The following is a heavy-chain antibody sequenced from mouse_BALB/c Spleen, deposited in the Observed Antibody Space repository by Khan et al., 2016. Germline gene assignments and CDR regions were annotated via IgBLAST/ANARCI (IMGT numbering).Heavy chain of an antibody. V-gene: IGHV3-2*02. J-gene: IGHJ2*01. Sequence: EVQLQESGPGLVKPSQSLSLTCTVTGYSITSDYAWNWIRQFPGNKLEWMGYISYSGSTSYNPSLKSRISITRDTSKNPFFLQLNTVTTEDTAAYYSASRNCDFDYWGQGTTLTVSS. CDR3: ASRNCDFDY. CDR2: ISYSGST. D-gene: IGHD4-1*02. CDR1: GYSITSDYA.